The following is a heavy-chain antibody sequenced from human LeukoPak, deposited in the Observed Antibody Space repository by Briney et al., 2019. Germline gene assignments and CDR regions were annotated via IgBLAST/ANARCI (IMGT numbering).Heavy chain of an antibody. CDR2: IYSGTTT. CDR1: RFTVSSNC. Sequence: GGSLRLSCAAARFTVSSNCMSWIRQAPGKGLEWVSIIYSGTTTYYADSVKGRFTISRDNSKNTLYPQMSSLRAEDTAVYYCVRVASRAFDYWGQGTLVTDSS. V-gene: IGHV3-66*01. J-gene: IGHJ4*02. CDR3: VRVASRAFDY.